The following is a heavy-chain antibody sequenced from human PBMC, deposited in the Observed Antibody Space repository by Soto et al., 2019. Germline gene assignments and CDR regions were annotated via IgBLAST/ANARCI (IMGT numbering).Heavy chain of an antibody. V-gene: IGHV4-39*01. CDR3: ARRSHYGDYIDY. J-gene: IGHJ4*02. CDR1: GVPISSSSYY. D-gene: IGHD4-17*01. Sequence: SETLSLTCTVSGVPISSSSYYWGWIRQPPGKGLEWIGSIYYSGSTYYNPSLKSRVTISVDTSKNQFSLKLSSVTAADTSVYYCARRSHYGDYIDYWGQGTLVTVSS. CDR2: IYYSGST.